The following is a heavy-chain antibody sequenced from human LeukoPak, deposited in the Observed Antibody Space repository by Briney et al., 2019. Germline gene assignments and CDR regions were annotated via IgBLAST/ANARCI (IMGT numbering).Heavy chain of an antibody. CDR2: INPNSGGT. J-gene: IGHJ5*02. D-gene: IGHD4-17*01. CDR1: GYTFTGYY. V-gene: IGHV1-2*02. Sequence: ASVKVSCKASGYTFTGYYMHWARQAPGQGLELMGWINPNSGGTNYAQKFQGRVTMTTDTSISTAYMELSRLRSDDTAVYYCARVGFEYGDNRWFDPWGQGTLVTVSS. CDR3: ARVGFEYGDNRWFDP.